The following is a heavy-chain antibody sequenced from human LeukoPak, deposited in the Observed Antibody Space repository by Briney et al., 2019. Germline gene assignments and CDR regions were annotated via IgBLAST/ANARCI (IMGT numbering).Heavy chain of an antibody. CDR2: IYHSGST. CDR1: GGSVSSDNW. CDR3: ARALAGGGYGGEYYYYYMDV. Sequence: SGTLSLTCAVSGGSVSSDNWWSWVRQPPGKGLEWVAEIYHSGSTNYNPSLKSRVTISVDKSKNQFSLQLSSVTAADTAVYYCARALAGGGYGGEYYYYYMDVWGKGTTVTVSS. V-gene: IGHV4-4*02. J-gene: IGHJ6*03. D-gene: IGHD3-16*01.